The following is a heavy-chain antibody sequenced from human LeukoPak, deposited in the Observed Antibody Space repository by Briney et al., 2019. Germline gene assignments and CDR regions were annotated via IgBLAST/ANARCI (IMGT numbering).Heavy chain of an antibody. CDR2: ITHDGDNK. D-gene: IGHD5-24*01. CDR3: ARDRPLQGLDY. V-gene: IGHV3-30-3*01. CDR1: GFTFSNAW. Sequence: GGSLRLSCAGSGFTFSNAWMNWVRQAPGKGLEWVAVITHDGDNKNFANSVKGRFTISRDNSKNLMYLQMISLKPEDTAVYYCARDRPLQGLDYWGQGTLVTVSS. J-gene: IGHJ4*02.